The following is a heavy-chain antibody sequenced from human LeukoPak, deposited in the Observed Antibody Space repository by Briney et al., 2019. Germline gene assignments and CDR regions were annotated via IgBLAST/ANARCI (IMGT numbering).Heavy chain of an antibody. J-gene: IGHJ4*02. Sequence: SETLSLTCAVYGGSFSGYYWSWIRQPPGKGLEWIGEINYSGSTNYNPSLKSRVTISVDTSKNQFSLKLSSVTAAGTAVYYCSTYRGYWSSTSCPAPHDYGGQGTLVTVSS. CDR1: GGSFSGYY. CDR3: STYRGYWSSTSCPAPHDY. CDR2: INYSGST. V-gene: IGHV4-34*01. D-gene: IGHD2-2*01.